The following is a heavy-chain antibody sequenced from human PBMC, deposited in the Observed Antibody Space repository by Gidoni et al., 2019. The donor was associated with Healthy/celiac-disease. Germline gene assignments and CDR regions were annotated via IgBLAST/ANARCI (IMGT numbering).Heavy chain of an antibody. Sequence: VQLVESVGGVVQPGRSLRLSCGASGFTLSRYGMHWVRQAPGKGLEWVAVIWYDGSNKYDADSVKGRFTITRDNSKNTLYLQMNSLRAEDTAVYYCARDLTHSSSSEDYWGQGTLVTVSS. CDR2: IWYDGSNK. CDR3: ARDLTHSSSSEDY. D-gene: IGHD6-6*01. J-gene: IGHJ4*02. V-gene: IGHV3-33*01. CDR1: GFTLSRYG.